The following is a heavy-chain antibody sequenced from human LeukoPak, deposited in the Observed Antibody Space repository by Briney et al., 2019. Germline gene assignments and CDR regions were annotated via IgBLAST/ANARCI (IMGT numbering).Heavy chain of an antibody. D-gene: IGHD3-3*01. Sequence: ASVKVSCKASGYTFTSYGISWVRQAPGQGLEWMGWISAYNGNTNYAQKLQGRVTMTTDTSTRTAYMELRSLRSDDTAVYYCARDNSWSDFWSTYYYYGMDVWGQGTTVTVSS. J-gene: IGHJ6*02. V-gene: IGHV1-18*01. CDR1: GYTFTSYG. CDR2: ISAYNGNT. CDR3: ARDNSWSDFWSTYYYYGMDV.